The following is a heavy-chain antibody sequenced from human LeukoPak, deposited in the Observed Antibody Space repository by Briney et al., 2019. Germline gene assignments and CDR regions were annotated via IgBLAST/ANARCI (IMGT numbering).Heavy chain of an antibody. V-gene: IGHV3-21*01. D-gene: IGHD6-13*01. Sequence: GGSLRLSCAASGFTFSSYSMNWVRQAPGKGLEWVSSISSSSSYIYYADSVKGRFTISRDNAKNSLYLQMNSLRAEDTAVYYCARDRGIAAAGTFDYWGQGTLATVSS. CDR2: ISSSSSYI. J-gene: IGHJ4*02. CDR1: GFTFSSYS. CDR3: ARDRGIAAAGTFDY.